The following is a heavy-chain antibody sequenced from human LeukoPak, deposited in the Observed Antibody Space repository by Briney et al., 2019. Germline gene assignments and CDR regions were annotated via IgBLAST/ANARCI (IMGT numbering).Heavy chain of an antibody. Sequence: SETLSLTCTVSGGSISSSSYYWGWIRQPPGKGLEWIGSIYYSGSTYYNPSLKSRVTISVDRSKNQFSLKLSSVTAADTAVYYCARVSAVAGPIDYWGQGTLVTVSS. D-gene: IGHD6-19*01. CDR2: IYYSGST. V-gene: IGHV4-39*07. CDR3: ARVSAVAGPIDY. J-gene: IGHJ4*02. CDR1: GGSISSSSYY.